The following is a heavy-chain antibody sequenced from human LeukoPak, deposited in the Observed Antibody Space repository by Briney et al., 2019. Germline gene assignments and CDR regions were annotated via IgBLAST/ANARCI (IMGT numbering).Heavy chain of an antibody. D-gene: IGHD3-22*01. CDR1: GGSINSYY. CDR2: IYYSGST. V-gene: IGHV4-59*01. Sequence: PSETLSLTCTVSGGSINSYYWSWIRQPPGEGLEWIGYIYYSGSTNYNPSLKSRVTVSVDTSKNQFSLKLSSVTAADTAVYYCARVRDSVGYYYGMDVWGQGTTVTVSS. CDR3: ARVRDSVGYYYGMDV. J-gene: IGHJ6*02.